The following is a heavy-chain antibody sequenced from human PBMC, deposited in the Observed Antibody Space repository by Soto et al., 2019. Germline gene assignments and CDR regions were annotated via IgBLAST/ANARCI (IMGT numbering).Heavy chain of an antibody. Sequence: QVHLVQSGGEVKKPGASVKVSCKASGYIFVNHGISWLRQAPGQGLEWLGWISPSNGNTNYAQKFQGRVTMTTDTSTSTAYMELRSLRSDDTAIYCYARDQPKWLNDASDFWAQGTMVTVSS. CDR3: ARDQPKWLNDASDF. D-gene: IGHD5-12*01. CDR2: ISPSNGNT. CDR1: GYIFVNHG. V-gene: IGHV1-18*01. J-gene: IGHJ3*01.